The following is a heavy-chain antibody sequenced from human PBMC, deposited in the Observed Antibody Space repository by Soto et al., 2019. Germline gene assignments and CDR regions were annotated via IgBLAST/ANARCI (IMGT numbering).Heavy chain of an antibody. J-gene: IGHJ4*02. CDR1: GFTFSNYW. CDR3: ARDDLGIVATIFVY. V-gene: IGHV3-7*05. Sequence: GGSLRLSCAASGFTFSNYWMTWVRQAPGKGLGWVANIKQDGSAKHYVDSVKGRFTISRDNAKNSLFLQMNSLRAEDTAVYYCARDDLGIVATIFVYWGQGTQVTVSS. CDR2: IKQDGSAK. D-gene: IGHD5-12*01.